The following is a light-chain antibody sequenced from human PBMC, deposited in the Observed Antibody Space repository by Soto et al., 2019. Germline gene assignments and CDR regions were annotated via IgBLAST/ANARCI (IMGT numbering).Light chain of an antibody. J-gene: IGKJ4*01. CDR1: HTVTSTY. CDR2: GAS. Sequence: EIVLTQSPCTLSLSPGERATLSCRASHTVTSTYLAWYQQKPGQAPRLLIYGASSRATAIPDRFSGSGSGTDFTLTISRLEPGDFALYYCHHYGSSPLTFGGGTKVEI. CDR3: HHYGSSPLT. V-gene: IGKV3-20*01.